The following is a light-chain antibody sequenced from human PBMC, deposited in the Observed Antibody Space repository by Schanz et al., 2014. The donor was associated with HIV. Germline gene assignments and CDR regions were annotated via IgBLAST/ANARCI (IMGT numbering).Light chain of an antibody. CDR1: QSIRTN. CDR3: QQSSSSAPWT. V-gene: IGKV3-20*01. Sequence: EIVMTQSPATLSVSPGERATLSCRASQSIRTNLAWYQQKPGQAPRLLIYGASSRATGIPDRFSGSGSGTDFTLTITRLEPEDFAVYYCQQSSSSAPWTFGQGTKVEIK. J-gene: IGKJ1*01. CDR2: GAS.